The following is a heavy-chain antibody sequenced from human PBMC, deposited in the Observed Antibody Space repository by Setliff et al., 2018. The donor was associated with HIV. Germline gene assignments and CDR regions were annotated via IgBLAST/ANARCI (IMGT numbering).Heavy chain of an antibody. CDR1: GGSISTYY. J-gene: IGHJ4*02. V-gene: IGHV4-59*01. CDR3: ARGGITTIVRGVTYPYPLYYFDS. CDR2: IYFTGSS. Sequence: PSETLSLTCTVSGGSISTYYWSWIRQPPGKGLEWIGSIYFTGSSDNNPSLKSRVTLSVGTSKHQFSLKLSSVTAADTAIYYCARGGITTIVRGVTYPYPLYYFDSWGQGTLVTVSS. D-gene: IGHD3-10*01.